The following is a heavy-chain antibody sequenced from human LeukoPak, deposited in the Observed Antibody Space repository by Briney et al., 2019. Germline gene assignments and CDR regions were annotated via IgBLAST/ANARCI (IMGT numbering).Heavy chain of an antibody. V-gene: IGHV4-31*03. CDR1: GGSISSGGYY. D-gene: IGHD6-13*01. CDR3: ARSPQNLSSSWYVIWFDP. J-gene: IGHJ5*02. Sequence: SETLSLTCTVSGGSISSGGYYWSWIRQHPGTGLEWIGYIYYSGSTYYNPSLKSRVTISVDTSKNQFSLKLSSVTAADTAVYYCARSPQNLSSSWYVIWFDPWGQGTLVTVSS. CDR2: IYYSGST.